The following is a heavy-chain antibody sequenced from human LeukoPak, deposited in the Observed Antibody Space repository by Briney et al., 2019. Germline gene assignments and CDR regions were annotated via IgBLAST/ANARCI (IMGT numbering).Heavy chain of an antibody. D-gene: IGHD6-19*01. V-gene: IGHV3-53*01. CDR3: ARTRGTALSRTFVGDYFDY. CDR2: IYSGGGT. Sequence: GGSLRLSCAASGFTVSTNYMSWVRQAPGKGLEWVSIIYSGGGTYYADSVQGRFTISRDNSKNTLYLQMNNLRAEDTAVYYCARTRGTALSRTFVGDYFDYWGQGALVTVSS. J-gene: IGHJ4*02. CDR1: GFTVSTNY.